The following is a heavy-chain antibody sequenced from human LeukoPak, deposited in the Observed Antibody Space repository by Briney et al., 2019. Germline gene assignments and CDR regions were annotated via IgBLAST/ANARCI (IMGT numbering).Heavy chain of an antibody. Sequence: GRSLRLSCAASGFTFSSYAMHWVRQAPGKGLEWVAVISYDGSNKYYADSVKGRFTISRDNFKNTLYLQMNSLRAEDTAVYYCAREGSYYYDSSGFGLGFLEYYFDYWGQGTLVTVSS. CDR3: AREGSYYYDSSGFGLGFLEYYFDY. J-gene: IGHJ4*02. CDR2: ISYDGSNK. V-gene: IGHV3-30-3*01. CDR1: GFTFSSYA. D-gene: IGHD3-22*01.